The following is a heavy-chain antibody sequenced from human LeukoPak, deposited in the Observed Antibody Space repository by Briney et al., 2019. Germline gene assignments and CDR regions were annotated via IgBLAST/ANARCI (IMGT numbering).Heavy chain of an antibody. V-gene: IGHV4-61*05. Sequence: SETLSLTCTVSGGSISSSSYYWGWIRQPPGKGLEWIGYIYYSGSTNYNPSLKSRVTISVDTSKNQFSLKLSSVTAADTAVYYCARAASWSDYYYGMDVWGQGTTVTVSS. CDR3: ARAASWSDYYYGMDV. CDR2: IYYSGST. CDR1: GGSISSSSYY. J-gene: IGHJ6*02. D-gene: IGHD2-8*01.